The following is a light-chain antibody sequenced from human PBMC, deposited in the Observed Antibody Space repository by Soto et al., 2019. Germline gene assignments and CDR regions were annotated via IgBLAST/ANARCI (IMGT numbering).Light chain of an antibody. Sequence: QSVLTQPPSASGTPGQRVTISCSGSSSNIGSDTVNWYQQLPGRAPKLLIYSNNQRPSGVPDRFSGSKSGTSASLAISGLQSEDEADYHCAAWDDSLNGVVFGGGTKLTVL. J-gene: IGLJ2*01. CDR2: SNN. V-gene: IGLV1-44*01. CDR3: AAWDDSLNGVV. CDR1: SSNIGSDT.